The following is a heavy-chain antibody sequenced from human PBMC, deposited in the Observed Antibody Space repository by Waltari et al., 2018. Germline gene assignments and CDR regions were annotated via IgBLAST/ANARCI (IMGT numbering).Heavy chain of an antibody. CDR3: ARDRGPTSGTEWGSFDI. Sequence: EVQLVESGGGLVQPGGSLRLSCVASGFTLNNYEMNWVRQAPGKGLEWVSYRSNYDSTTSYTDSVKGRFIISRDNAKNTLFLQMSSLRPEDTAVYYCARDRGPTSGTEWGSFDIWGQGTKVTVSS. D-gene: IGHD6-13*01. J-gene: IGHJ3*02. CDR1: GFTLNNYE. CDR2: RSNYDSTT. V-gene: IGHV3-48*03.